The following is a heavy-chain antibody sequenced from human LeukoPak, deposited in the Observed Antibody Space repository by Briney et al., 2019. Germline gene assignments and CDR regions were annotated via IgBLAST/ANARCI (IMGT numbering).Heavy chain of an antibody. J-gene: IGHJ4*02. CDR2: IDPNSGAT. Sequence: ASVKVSCKASGYTFTGYYMHWVRQAPGQGLEWMGWIDPNSGATNYAQKFQGRVTMTRDTSISTAYMELSRLRSDDTAVYYCARGGVTTVQPFDYWGQGTLVTVSS. D-gene: IGHD4-17*01. CDR1: GYTFTGYY. V-gene: IGHV1-2*02. CDR3: ARGGVTTVQPFDY.